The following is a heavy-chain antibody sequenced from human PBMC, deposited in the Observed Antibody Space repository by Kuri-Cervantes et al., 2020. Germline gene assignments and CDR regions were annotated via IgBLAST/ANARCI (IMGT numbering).Heavy chain of an antibody. Sequence: ASVKVSCKASGYSFSSYGISRVRQATGQGLEWMGWMNPNSGNTGYAQKFQGRVTMTRNTSISTAYMELSSLRSEDTAVYYCARGLPKPIYYGMDVWGQGTTVTDSS. CDR1: GYSFSSYG. CDR3: ARGLPKPIYYGMDV. V-gene: IGHV1-8*01. CDR2: MNPNSGNT. J-gene: IGHJ6*02.